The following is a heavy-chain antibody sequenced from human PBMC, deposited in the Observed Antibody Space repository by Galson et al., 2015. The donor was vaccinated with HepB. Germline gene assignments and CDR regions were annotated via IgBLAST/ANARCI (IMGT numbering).Heavy chain of an antibody. CDR3: ARDRWPQGYGVDV. CDR1: GDSVSSNNAA. V-gene: IGHV6-1*01. Sequence: CAISGDSVSSNNAAWNWIRQSQSRGLEWLGRVYYRSKWGYDYAESVKSRITINSDTSKNQFSLQLNSVTPEDTAVYYCARDRWPQGYGVDVWGQGTTVTVSS. J-gene: IGHJ6*02. D-gene: IGHD4-23*01. CDR2: VYYRSKWGY.